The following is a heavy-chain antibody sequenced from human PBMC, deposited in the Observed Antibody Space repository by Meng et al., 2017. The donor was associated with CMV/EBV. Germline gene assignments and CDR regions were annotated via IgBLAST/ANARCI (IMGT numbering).Heavy chain of an antibody. CDR3: ARGRGVGDYVWGSYRSRGVYFDY. CDR1: GGSFSGYY. J-gene: IGHJ4*02. CDR2: INHSGST. V-gene: IGHV4-34*01. D-gene: IGHD3-16*02. Sequence: QVQLHEGGGGLWRASETLSLTGAVYGGSFSGYYWSWIRQPPGKGLEWIGEINHSGSTNYNPSLKSRVTISVDTSKNQFSLKLSSVTAADTAVYYCARGRGVGDYVWGSYRSRGVYFDYWGQGTLVTVSS.